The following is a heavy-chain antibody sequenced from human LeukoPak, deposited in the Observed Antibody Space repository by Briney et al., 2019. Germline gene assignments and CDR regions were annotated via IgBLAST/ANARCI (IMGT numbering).Heavy chain of an antibody. D-gene: IGHD3-10*01. J-gene: IGHJ5*02. Sequence: SVTLSLTCTVSGGSISSSSYYWGWIRQPPGKGLEWIGSIYYSGSTYYNPSLKSRVTISVDTSKNQFSLKLSSVTAADTAVYYCAGVSVRGVITYNWFDPWGQGTLVTVSS. V-gene: IGHV4-39*01. CDR1: GGSISSSSYY. CDR2: IYYSGST. CDR3: AGVSVRGVITYNWFDP.